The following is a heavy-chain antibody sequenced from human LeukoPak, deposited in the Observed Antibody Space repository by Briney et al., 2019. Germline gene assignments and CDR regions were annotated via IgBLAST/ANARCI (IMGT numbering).Heavy chain of an antibody. CDR1: GYTFTSYA. V-gene: IGHV7-4-1*02. D-gene: IGHD3-10*01. J-gene: IGHJ6*02. CDR3: ARGKSRMVRGVTYYYYYYGMDV. Sequence: ASVKVSCKASGYTFTSYAMNWVRQAPGQGLEWMGWINTNTGNPTYAQGFTGRFVFSLDTSVSTAYLQISSLKAEDTAVYYCARGKSRMVRGVTYYYYYYGMDVWGQGTTVTVSS. CDR2: INTNTGNP.